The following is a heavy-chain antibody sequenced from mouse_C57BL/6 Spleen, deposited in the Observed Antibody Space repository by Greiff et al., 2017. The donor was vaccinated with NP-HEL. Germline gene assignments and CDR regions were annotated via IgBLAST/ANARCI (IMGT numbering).Heavy chain of an antibody. CDR3: AREGYGSGYFDY. CDR1: GYAFSSYW. J-gene: IGHJ2*01. D-gene: IGHD1-1*01. V-gene: IGHV1-80*01. CDR2: IYPGDGDT. Sequence: VQLQQSGAELVKPGASVKISCKASGYAFSSYWMNWVKQRPGKGLEWIGQIYPGDGDTNYNGKFKGKATLTADKSSSTAYMQLSSLTSEDSAVYFCAREGYGSGYFDYWGQGTTLTVSS.